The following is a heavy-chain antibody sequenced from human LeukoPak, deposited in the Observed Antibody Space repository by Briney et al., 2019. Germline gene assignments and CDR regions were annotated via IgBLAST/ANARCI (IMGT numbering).Heavy chain of an antibody. CDR3: ARLLDNDSSGYPDTFDM. D-gene: IGHD3-22*01. V-gene: IGHV4-59*11. CDR1: GGSISGHY. Sequence: SETLSLTCTVSGGSISGHYWRWIRQPPGKGLEWIGYFYYSGSTSYNPSLQGRVTISVDTSKNHFSLKLTSVTAADTAVYYCARLLDNDSSGYPDTFDMWGQGTMVTVSS. CDR2: FYYSGST. J-gene: IGHJ3*02.